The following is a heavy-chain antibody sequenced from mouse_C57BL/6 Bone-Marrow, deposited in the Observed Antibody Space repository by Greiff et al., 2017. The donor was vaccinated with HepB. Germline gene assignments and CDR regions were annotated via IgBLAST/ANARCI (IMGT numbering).Heavy chain of an antibody. Sequence: QVQLQQPGAELVKPGASVKLSCKASGYTFTSYWMHWVKQRPGQGLEWIGMIHPNSGSTNYNEKFKSKATLTVDKSSSTAYMQLSSLTSEDSAVYYSARPLYYYDSSYDAVDYWDRGTSVTVSS. CDR1: GYTFTSYW. CDR3: ARPLYYYDSSYDAVDY. D-gene: IGHD1-1*01. CDR2: IHPNSGST. V-gene: IGHV1-64*01. J-gene: IGHJ4*01.